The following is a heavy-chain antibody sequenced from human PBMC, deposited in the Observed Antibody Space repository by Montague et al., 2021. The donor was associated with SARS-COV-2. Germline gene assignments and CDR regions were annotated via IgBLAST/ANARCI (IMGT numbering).Heavy chain of an antibody. CDR2: IYYSGST. J-gene: IGHJ4*02. CDR1: GGSISSSSYY. Sequence: SETLSLTCTVSGGSISSSSYYWGWIRQPPGKGLEWIGSIYYSGSTYYNPSLESRVTISVDTSKKQISLKLSSVTAADTAVYYCARLQTRYNSGWYEAYWGQGTLVTVSS. V-gene: IGHV4-39*01. D-gene: IGHD6-19*01. CDR3: ARLQTRYNSGWYEAY.